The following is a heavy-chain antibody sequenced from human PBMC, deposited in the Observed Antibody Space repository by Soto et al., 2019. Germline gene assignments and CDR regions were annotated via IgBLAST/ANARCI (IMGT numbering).Heavy chain of an antibody. CDR3: ARPYSSGWYDGMDV. D-gene: IGHD6-19*01. V-gene: IGHV3-30*19. J-gene: IGHJ6*02. CDR1: GFTFSSYG. CDR2: ISYDGSNK. Sequence: PGGSLRLSCAASGFTFSSYGMHWVRQATGKGLEWAAVISYDGSNKYYADSVKGRFTISRDNSKNTLYLQMHSLRAQDTAVYYCARPYSSGWYDGMDVWGQGTAVTVSS.